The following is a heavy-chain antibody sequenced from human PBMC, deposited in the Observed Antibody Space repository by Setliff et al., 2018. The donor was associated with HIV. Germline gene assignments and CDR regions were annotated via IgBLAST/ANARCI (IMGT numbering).Heavy chain of an antibody. CDR3: ARGKGSSWYALPVDY. Sequence: LSLTCTVSGDSISSDFYWGWIRQPPGKGLEWIGSIYHSGNTYYMPSLRSRVTISVDMSKNQFSLNLNSVTAADTAVYYCARGKGSSWYALPVDYWGQGTLVTVSS. CDR1: GDSISSDFY. V-gene: IGHV4-38-2*02. CDR2: IYHSGNT. D-gene: IGHD6-13*01. J-gene: IGHJ4*02.